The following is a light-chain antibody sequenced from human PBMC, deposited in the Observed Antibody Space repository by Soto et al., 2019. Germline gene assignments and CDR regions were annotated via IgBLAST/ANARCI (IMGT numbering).Light chain of an antibody. CDR1: QGISTF. J-gene: IGKJ1*01. Sequence: TQSPSSLSASVGDRVTLTCRASQGISTFLAWYQQKPGQAPRPLIYGVSSRATGIPDRFSGSGSGTDFTLTISRLEPEDFAVYYCQQYDSSPRTFGQGTKVDIK. CDR2: GVS. CDR3: QQYDSSPRT. V-gene: IGKV3-20*01.